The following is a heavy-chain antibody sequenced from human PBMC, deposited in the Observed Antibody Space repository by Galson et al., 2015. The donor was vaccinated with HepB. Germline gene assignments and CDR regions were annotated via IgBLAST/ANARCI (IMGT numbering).Heavy chain of an antibody. CDR1: GFTFDDYA. D-gene: IGHD3-22*01. J-gene: IGHJ3*01. V-gene: IGHV3-9*01. CDR2: VNWKSGNI. Sequence: SLRLSCAPSGFTFDDYAMHWVRQAPGKGLEWVSGVNWKSGNIGYADSVKGRLTISRDNAKTSLYLQMNSLRAEDTALYYCAIASYSCESTGYGFAFDVWGQGTMVTVSS. CDR3: AIASYSCESTGYGFAFDV.